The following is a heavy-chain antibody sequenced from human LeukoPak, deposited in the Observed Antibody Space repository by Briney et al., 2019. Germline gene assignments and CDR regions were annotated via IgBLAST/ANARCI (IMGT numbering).Heavy chain of an antibody. D-gene: IGHD3-10*01. Sequence: GGSLRLSCAASGFTFSSYSMNWVRQAPRKGLEWVSYISSSSSTIYYADSVKGRFTISRDNSKNTLYLQMNSLRAEDTAVYYCARDNEVTMVRGVIYYYGMDVWGQGTTVTVSS. CDR1: GFTFSSYS. J-gene: IGHJ6*02. V-gene: IGHV3-48*01. CDR2: ISSSSSTI. CDR3: ARDNEVTMVRGVIYYYGMDV.